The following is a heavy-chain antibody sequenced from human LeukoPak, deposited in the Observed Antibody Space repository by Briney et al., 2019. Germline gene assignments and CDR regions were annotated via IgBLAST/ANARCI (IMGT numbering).Heavy chain of an antibody. J-gene: IGHJ6*03. Sequence: GGSLRLSCTASGFTFSNHGMHWVRQAPGKGLEWVAFIRYDGSTKYYADSVKGRFTISRDNSKNTLYLQMNSLRPEDTAVYYCAKTGSRGGTFRPSYYSSYMDVWGEGTTVPISS. CDR1: GFTFSNHG. D-gene: IGHD3-9*01. V-gene: IGHV3-30*02. CDR3: AKTGSRGGTFRPSYYSSYMDV. CDR2: IRYDGSTK.